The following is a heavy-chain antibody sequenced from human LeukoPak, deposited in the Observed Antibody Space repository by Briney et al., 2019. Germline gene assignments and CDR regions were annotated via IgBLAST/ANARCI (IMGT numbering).Heavy chain of an antibody. J-gene: IGHJ4*02. CDR1: GFIVSNIY. D-gene: IGHD3-22*01. Sequence: PGGSLRLSCAASGFIVSNIYMSWVRQAPGTGLEWVSIIHSGGITHYADSVKGRFTISRDNSKNTLYLQMNSLRAEDTAVYYCARGSDTSGYYYFDYWGQGTLVTVSS. CDR2: IHSGGIT. CDR3: ARGSDTSGYYYFDY. V-gene: IGHV3-66*01.